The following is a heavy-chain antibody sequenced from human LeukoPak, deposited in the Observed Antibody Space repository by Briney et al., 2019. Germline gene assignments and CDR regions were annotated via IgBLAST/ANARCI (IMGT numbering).Heavy chain of an antibody. V-gene: IGHV3-7*03. Sequence: GGSLRLSCAASGFTVSNNYMSWVRQAPGKGLEWVASVKQDESEKYYVDSVKGRFTISRDKAKNLLYLQMNSLRAEDTAVYYCVRARYSSDSYYFDYWGQGTLVTVSS. CDR1: GFTVSNNY. J-gene: IGHJ4*02. D-gene: IGHD5-18*01. CDR3: VRARYSSDSYYFDY. CDR2: VKQDESEK.